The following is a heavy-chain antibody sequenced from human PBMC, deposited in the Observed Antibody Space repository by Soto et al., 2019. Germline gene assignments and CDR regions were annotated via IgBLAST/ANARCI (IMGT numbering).Heavy chain of an antibody. CDR3: AREGRHYYYGMDV. V-gene: IGHV3-11*01. J-gene: IGHJ6*02. D-gene: IGHD1-26*01. Sequence: PGGPLRLSCAASGFNFSDLYMSWIRQVPGKGLEWVSYISSSGSTIYYADSVKGRFTISRDNAKNSLYLQMNSLRAEDTAVYYCAREGRHYYYGMDVWGQGTTVTGSS. CDR2: ISSSGSTI. CDR1: GFNFSDLY.